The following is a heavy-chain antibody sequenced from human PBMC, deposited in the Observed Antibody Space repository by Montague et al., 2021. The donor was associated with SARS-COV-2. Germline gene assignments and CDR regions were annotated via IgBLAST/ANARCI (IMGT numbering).Heavy chain of an antibody. CDR1: GDSITNTYW. CDR2: VYHSGGT. CDR3: ARGRVDLGATGLKVAFDI. Sequence: SETLSLTCAVSGDSITNTYWWTWVRQSPGKGLEWIGEVYHSGGTHCNPSLKSRVTVSLDKSKNQFSLNLSSVTAADTAVYYCARGRVDLGATGLKVAFDIWGQGTVVTVSS. J-gene: IGHJ3*02. V-gene: IGHV4-4*02. D-gene: IGHD1-26*01.